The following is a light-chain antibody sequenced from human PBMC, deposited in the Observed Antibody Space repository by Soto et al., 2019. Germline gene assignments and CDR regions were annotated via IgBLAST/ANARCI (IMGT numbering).Light chain of an antibody. V-gene: IGKV3-15*01. CDR2: GAS. Sequence: IVMTQSPATLSVSPGQRATLSCRASLSVSSNLAWYQHKPGQAPRLLIYGASTRATGIPARFSGSGSGTEFTLTINSLQSEDFAVYYCQQRVNWPPTFGGGTKVEI. J-gene: IGKJ4*01. CDR1: LSVSSN. CDR3: QQRVNWPPT.